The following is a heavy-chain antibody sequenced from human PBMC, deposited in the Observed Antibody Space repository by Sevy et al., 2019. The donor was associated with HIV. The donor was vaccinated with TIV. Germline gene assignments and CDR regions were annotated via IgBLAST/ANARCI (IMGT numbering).Heavy chain of an antibody. CDR2: ISYDGSNK. D-gene: IGHD1-26*01. CDR3: ARSYSGSYLDY. J-gene: IGHJ4*02. Sequence: GGSLRLSCAASGFTFSSYAMHWVRQAPGKGLGWVAVISYDGSNKYYADSVKGRFTISRDNSKNTLYLQMNSLRAEDTAVYYCARSYSGSYLDYWGQGTLVTVSS. CDR1: GFTFSSYA. V-gene: IGHV3-30-3*01.